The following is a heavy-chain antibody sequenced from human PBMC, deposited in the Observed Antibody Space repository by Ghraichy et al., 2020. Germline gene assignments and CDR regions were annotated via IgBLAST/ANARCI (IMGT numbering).Heavy chain of an antibody. V-gene: IGHV4-34*01. CDR1: GGSFSGYY. D-gene: IGHD3-10*01. CDR3: ARGDMVRGEYGIDP. Sequence: SETLSLTCAVYGGSFSGYYWSWIRQPPGKGLEWIGEINHSGSTNYNPSLKSRVTISVDTSKNQFSLKLSSVTAADTAVYYCARGDMVRGEYGIDPWGQGTLVTVSS. CDR2: INHSGST. J-gene: IGHJ5*02.